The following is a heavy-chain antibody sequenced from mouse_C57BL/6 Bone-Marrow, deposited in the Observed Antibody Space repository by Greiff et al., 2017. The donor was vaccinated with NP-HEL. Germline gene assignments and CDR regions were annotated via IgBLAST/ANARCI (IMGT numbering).Heavy chain of an antibody. V-gene: IGHV1-74*01. CDR3: AIETAQAPAAY. Sequence: QVQLQQPGAELVKPGASVKVSCKASGYTFTSYWMHWVKQRPGQGLEWIGRIHPSDSDTNYNQKFKGKATLTVDKSSSTAYMHLSSLTSEDSAVYYCAIETAQAPAAYWGQGTLVTVSA. CDR2: IHPSDSDT. D-gene: IGHD3-2*02. J-gene: IGHJ3*01. CDR1: GYTFTSYW.